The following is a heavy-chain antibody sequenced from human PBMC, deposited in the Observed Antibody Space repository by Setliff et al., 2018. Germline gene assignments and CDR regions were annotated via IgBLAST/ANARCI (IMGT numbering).Heavy chain of an antibody. V-gene: IGHV1-18*01. J-gene: IGHJ3*02. CDR1: GNTFGSFS. CDR2: VSTYNGDT. D-gene: IGHD6-19*01. Sequence: ASVKVSCKASGNTFGSFSITWVRQAPGQGLEWMGWVSTYNGDTKYAQNFRGRVTMTTDISTSTAYMELRTLRSDDTAVYFCARRPISMAGYRKSAFDIWGQGTMVTVS. CDR3: ARRPISMAGYRKSAFDI.